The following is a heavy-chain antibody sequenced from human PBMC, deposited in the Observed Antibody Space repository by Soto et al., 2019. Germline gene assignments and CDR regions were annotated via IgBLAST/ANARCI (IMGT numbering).Heavy chain of an antibody. Sequence: PGGSLRLSCAASGFTFSSYSMNWVRQAPGKGLEWVSSISSSSSYIYYADSVKGRFTISRDNAKNSLYLQMNSLRAEDTAVYYCAREITGRLRFRGWFDPWGQGTLVTVXS. CDR3: AREITGRLRFRGWFDP. CDR2: ISSSSSYI. CDR1: GFTFSSYS. J-gene: IGHJ5*02. D-gene: IGHD5-12*01. V-gene: IGHV3-21*01.